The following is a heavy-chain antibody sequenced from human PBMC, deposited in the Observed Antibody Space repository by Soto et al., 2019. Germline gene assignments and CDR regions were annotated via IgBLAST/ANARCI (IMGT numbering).Heavy chain of an antibody. D-gene: IGHD6-6*01. J-gene: IGHJ6*02. V-gene: IGHV1-69*01. CDR2: IIPVIGTP. CDR1: GGTFSSNA. Sequence: VQLVQSGAEVKKPGSSVKVSCKASGGTFSSNAISWVRQAPGQGLEWMGGIIPVIGTPNYAQKLQGRVTVTADASTGTAYMELNSLRSEDTAVYYCASHTSSSEYYYYGRDVWCQGTTVTVSS. CDR3: ASHTSSSEYYYYGRDV.